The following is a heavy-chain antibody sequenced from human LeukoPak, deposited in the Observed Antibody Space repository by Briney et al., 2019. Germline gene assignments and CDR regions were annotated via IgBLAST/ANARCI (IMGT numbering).Heavy chain of an antibody. Sequence: PGGSLRLSCAASGFTFSSYWMNWVRQAPGKGLEWVANIKQDGSEKYYVDAVKGRFTISRDNAKDSLHLQMNSLRAEDTAVYYCARGRYGGAIDIWGQGTMVTVSS. V-gene: IGHV3-7*01. J-gene: IGHJ3*02. CDR3: ARGRYGGAIDI. CDR2: IKQDGSEK. CDR1: GFTFSSYW. D-gene: IGHD5-18*01.